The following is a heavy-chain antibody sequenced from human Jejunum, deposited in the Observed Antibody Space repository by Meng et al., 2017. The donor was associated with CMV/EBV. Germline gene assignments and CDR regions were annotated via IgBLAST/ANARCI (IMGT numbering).Heavy chain of an antibody. CDR1: GLGFITSG. CDR2: INKDGSER. V-gene: IGHV3-7*01. Sequence: SCAATGLGFITSGVSGVRQAPGKGVEWGAKINKDGSERFYVDCVKGRFSMSRDNAKNSLYLQMSSLRAEDTALYYCTRGHWGRDCWVQGTLVTVSS. D-gene: IGHD7-27*01. J-gene: IGHJ4*02. CDR3: TRGHWGRDC.